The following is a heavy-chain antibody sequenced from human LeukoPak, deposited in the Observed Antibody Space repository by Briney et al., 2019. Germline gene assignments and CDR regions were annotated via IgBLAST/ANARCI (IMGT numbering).Heavy chain of an antibody. CDR3: AKDGGEQWLGLYFDY. CDR2: ISYDGSNK. Sequence: GGSLRLSCAASGFTFSSYGMHWVRQAPGKGLEWVAVISYDGSNKYYADSVKGRFTISRDNSKSTLYLQMNSLRAEDTAVYNCAKDGGEQWLGLYFDYWGQGTLVTVSS. V-gene: IGHV3-30*18. D-gene: IGHD6-19*01. CDR1: GFTFSSYG. J-gene: IGHJ4*02.